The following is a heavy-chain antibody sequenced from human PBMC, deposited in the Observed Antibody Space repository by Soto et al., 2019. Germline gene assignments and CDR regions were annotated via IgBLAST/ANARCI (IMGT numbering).Heavy chain of an antibody. CDR1: GYTFTSYD. J-gene: IGHJ4*02. CDR2: MNPNSGNT. D-gene: IGHD3-22*01. CDR3: ARAHYYDSSGYYPNFDY. Sequence: QVQLVQSGAEVKKPGASVKVSCKASGYTFTSYDINWVRQATGQGLVWMGWMNPNSGNTGYAQKFQGRVTMTRNTSISTAYMELSSLRSEDTAVYYCARAHYYDSSGYYPNFDYWGQGTLVTVSS. V-gene: IGHV1-8*01.